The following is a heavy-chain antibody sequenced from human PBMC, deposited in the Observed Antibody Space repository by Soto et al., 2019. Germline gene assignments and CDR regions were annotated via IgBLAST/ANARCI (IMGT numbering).Heavy chain of an antibody. CDR3: ASRDPGTSVDY. V-gene: IGHV4-4*02. D-gene: IGHD1-7*01. Sequence: QVQLQESGPGLVKPSGTLSLTCAVSGGSFTSNNWWTWVRQPPGQGLEWIGEIYRTGSTNYNQSLKSRVTLSLDKSENQSSLKVTSLTAADTAVYYCASRDPGTSVDYWGQGTLVTVSS. CDR1: GGSFTSNNW. CDR2: IYRTGST. J-gene: IGHJ4*02.